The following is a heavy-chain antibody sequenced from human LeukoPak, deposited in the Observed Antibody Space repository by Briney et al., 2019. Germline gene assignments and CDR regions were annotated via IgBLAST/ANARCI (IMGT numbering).Heavy chain of an antibody. CDR1: GYSISSGYY. V-gene: IGHV4-38-2*02. CDR2: IYHSGST. Sequence: SETLSLTCTVSGYSISSGYYWGWIRQPPGKGLEWIGSIYHSGSTYYNLSLKSRVTISVDTSKNQFSLKLSSVTAADTAVYYCARVSRDWFDPWGQGTLVTVSS. CDR3: ARVSRDWFDP. J-gene: IGHJ5*02.